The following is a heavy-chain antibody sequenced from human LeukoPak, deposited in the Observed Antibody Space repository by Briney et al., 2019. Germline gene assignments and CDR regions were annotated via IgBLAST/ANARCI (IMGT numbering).Heavy chain of an antibody. Sequence: ASVKVSCKASGYTFTGYYMHWVRHAPGQGLEWMGWINPNSGGTNYAQKFQGRVTMTRDTSISTAYMELSRLRSDDTAVYYCARDPSGVVNPHFDYWGQGTLVTVSS. V-gene: IGHV1-2*02. CDR1: GYTFTGYY. CDR3: ARDPSGVVNPHFDY. CDR2: INPNSGGT. D-gene: IGHD3-3*01. J-gene: IGHJ4*02.